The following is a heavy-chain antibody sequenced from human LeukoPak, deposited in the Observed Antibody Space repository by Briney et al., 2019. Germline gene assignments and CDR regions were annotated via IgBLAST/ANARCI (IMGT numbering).Heavy chain of an antibody. CDR1: GYTFTSYD. J-gene: IGHJ6*02. D-gene: IGHD1-26*01. CDR3: VRVQSGSYARYGMDV. V-gene: IGHV1-8*01. Sequence: ASVRVSCKSSGYTFTSYDINWVRQATGQGLEWMGWMNPNGGSTGYARKFQGRVTMTRNTSIRTAYMELSSLTSKDTAVYYCVRVQSGSYARYGMDVWGQGTTVTVSS. CDR2: MNPNGGST.